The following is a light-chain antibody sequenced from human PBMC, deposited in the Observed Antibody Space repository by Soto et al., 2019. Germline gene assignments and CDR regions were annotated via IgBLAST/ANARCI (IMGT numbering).Light chain of an antibody. J-gene: IGKJ4*01. CDR2: GTS. CDR3: QQYSTYPSLT. Sequence: IVMTQSPATLSVSPGERATLSCRASQSVSSNLAWYQHKPGQAPRLLIYGTSTRATGVPGRFSGAGSGTEFTLTISGLQPDDFATYFCQQYSTYPSLTFGGGTKVDIK. V-gene: IGKV3-15*01. CDR1: QSVSSN.